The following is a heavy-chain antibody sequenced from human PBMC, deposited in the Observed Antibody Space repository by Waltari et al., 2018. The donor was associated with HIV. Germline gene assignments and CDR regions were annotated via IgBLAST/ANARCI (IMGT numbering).Heavy chain of an antibody. CDR3: ARGYCRGGSCYSFDY. Sequence: QVQLQESGPGLVKPSGTLSLTCAVSGCSIRSSNWWSWVRQPPGKGLGWIGENYQSGSTNYNPSLKSRVTISVDKSKNQFSLKLGSVTAAETAVYYCARGYCRGGSCYSFDYWGQGTLVTVSS. J-gene: IGHJ4*02. V-gene: IGHV4-4*02. CDR1: GCSIRSSNW. CDR2: NYQSGST. D-gene: IGHD2-15*01.